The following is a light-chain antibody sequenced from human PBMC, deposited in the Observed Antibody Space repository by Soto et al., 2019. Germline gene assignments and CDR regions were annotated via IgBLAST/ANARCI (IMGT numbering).Light chain of an antibody. CDR2: DAS. CDR1: QSVSSY. V-gene: IGKV3-11*01. Sequence: EIVLTQSPATLSLSPGDRASLSCRASQSVSSYLAWYQQKPGQAPRLLIYDASNRASGIPARFSGSGSGTDFTLTISSLEPEDFAVYYCQQRSNRLTFGGGTKVDSK. CDR3: QQRSNRLT. J-gene: IGKJ4*01.